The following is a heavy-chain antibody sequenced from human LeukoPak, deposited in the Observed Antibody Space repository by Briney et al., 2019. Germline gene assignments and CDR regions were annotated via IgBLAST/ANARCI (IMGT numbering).Heavy chain of an antibody. CDR3: ARDNSAFDY. Sequence: GGSLRLSCAASGFTVSSNYMSWVRQAPGKGLEWVSVIYNDGSTYYADSVKGRLTISRDNSKNTLYLQMNSLRAEDTAVYYCARDNSAFDYWGQGTLVTVSS. D-gene: IGHD2-21*01. CDR1: GFTVSSNY. J-gene: IGHJ4*02. CDR2: IYNDGST. V-gene: IGHV3-53*01.